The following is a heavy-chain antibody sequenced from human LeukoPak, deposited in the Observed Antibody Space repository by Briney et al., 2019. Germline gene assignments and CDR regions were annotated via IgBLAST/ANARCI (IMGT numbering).Heavy chain of an antibody. CDR1: RGTFSSYA. D-gene: IGHD6-6*01. CDR2: IIPIFGTA. J-gene: IGHJ6*03. V-gene: IGHV1-69*05. CDR3: ARGSSSSANYYHYYMDV. Sequence: GASVKVSCKASRGTFSSYAISWVRQAPGQGLEWMGGIIPIFGTANYAQKFQGRVTITTDESTSTAYMELSSLRSEDTAVYYCARGSSSSANYYHYYMDVWGKGTTVTVSS.